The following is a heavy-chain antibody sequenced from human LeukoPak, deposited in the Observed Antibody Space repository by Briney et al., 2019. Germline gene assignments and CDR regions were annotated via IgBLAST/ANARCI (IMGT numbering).Heavy chain of an antibody. CDR1: GGSISSSSYY. D-gene: IGHD4-11*01. J-gene: IGHJ4*02. V-gene: IGHV4-39*07. CDR2: IYYNGST. Sequence: SETLSLTCTVSGGSISSSSYYWGWIRQPPGKGLEWIGSIYYNGSTYYNPSLKSRVTISVDTSKNQFSLKLSSVTAADTAVYYCARGVTPDYWGQGTLVTVSS. CDR3: ARGVTPDY.